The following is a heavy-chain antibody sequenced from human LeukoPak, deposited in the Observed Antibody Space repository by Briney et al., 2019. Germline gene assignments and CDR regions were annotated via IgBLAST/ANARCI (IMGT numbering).Heavy chain of an antibody. Sequence: GASVKVSCKASGYTFTSYDINWVRQATGQGLEWMGLMNPNSGNTGYAQKFQSRVTMTRNTSISTAYMELSSLRSEDTAVYYCARASGWYTADDYYYYYYMDVWGKGTTVTVSS. V-gene: IGHV1-8*01. CDR1: GYTFTSYD. J-gene: IGHJ6*03. CDR2: MNPNSGNT. CDR3: ARASGWYTADDYYYYYYMDV. D-gene: IGHD6-19*01.